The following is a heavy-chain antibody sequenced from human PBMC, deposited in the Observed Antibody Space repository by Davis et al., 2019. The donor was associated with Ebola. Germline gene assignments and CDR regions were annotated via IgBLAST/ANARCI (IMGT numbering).Heavy chain of an antibody. V-gene: IGHV3-7*01. Sequence: GESLKISCAASGFTFSDYYMSWIRQAPGKGLEWMANIKQDGSEKNYVDSVEGRFTVSRDNAKNSLYLQMNSLRAEDTAVYYCARGPSTGNSFSYWGQGTLVTVSS. CDR2: IKQDGSEK. D-gene: IGHD1-14*01. CDR3: ARGPSTGNSFSY. CDR1: GFTFSDYY. J-gene: IGHJ4*02.